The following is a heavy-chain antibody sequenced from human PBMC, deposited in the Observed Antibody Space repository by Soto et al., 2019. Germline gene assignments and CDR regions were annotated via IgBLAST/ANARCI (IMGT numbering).Heavy chain of an antibody. V-gene: IGHV3-48*02. Sequence: EVQLVESGGGLVQPGGSLRLSCAASGFTFSSYSMNWVRQAPGKGLEWVSYISSSSSTIYYADSVKGRFTISRDNAKNSLYLQMNSLRDEDTAVYYCAREPSSSWSSTSYYYYGMDVWGQGTTVTVSS. D-gene: IGHD6-13*01. CDR2: ISSSSSTI. CDR1: GFTFSSYS. CDR3: AREPSSSWSSTSYYYYGMDV. J-gene: IGHJ6*02.